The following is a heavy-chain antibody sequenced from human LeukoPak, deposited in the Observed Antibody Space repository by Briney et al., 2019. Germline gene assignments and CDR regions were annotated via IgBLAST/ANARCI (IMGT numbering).Heavy chain of an antibody. CDR3: ARDRCYYDSSGYPGY. J-gene: IGHJ4*02. CDR2: INPNSGGT. V-gene: IGHV1-2*02. CDR1: GYTFTGYY. Sequence: ASVKVSCKASGYTFTGYYMHWVRQAPGQGLEWMGWINPNSGGTNYAQKFQGRVTMTRDTSISTAYMELSRLGSDDTAVYYCARDRCYYDSSGYPGYWGQGTLVTVSS. D-gene: IGHD3-22*01.